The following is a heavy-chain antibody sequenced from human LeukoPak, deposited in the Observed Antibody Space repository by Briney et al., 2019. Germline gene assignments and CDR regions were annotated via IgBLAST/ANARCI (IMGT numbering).Heavy chain of an antibody. Sequence: GGSLRLSCAASGFTFSGFWMSWVRQTPGKGLEWVANINPDGRDTYYVDSVKGRFTISRDNAQNSMYLQMNSLRVEDTAVYYCTSWGDTTAEYFQRWGQGTLVTVSS. CDR2: INPDGRDT. CDR1: GFTFSGFW. V-gene: IGHV3-7*01. J-gene: IGHJ1*01. CDR3: TSWGDTTAEYFQR. D-gene: IGHD2-21*02.